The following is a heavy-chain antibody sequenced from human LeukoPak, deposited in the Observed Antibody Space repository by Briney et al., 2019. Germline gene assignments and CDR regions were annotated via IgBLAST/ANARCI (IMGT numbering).Heavy chain of an antibody. J-gene: IGHJ3*02. CDR2: IYYSGST. V-gene: IGHV4-30-4*07. CDR1: GGSISSGGYS. D-gene: IGHD6-19*01. CDR3: ARTIAVAHDAFDI. Sequence: PSQTLSLTCAVSGGSISSGGYSWSWIRQPPGKGLEWIGYIYYSGSTYYNPSLKSRVTISVDTSKNQFSLKLSSVTAADTAVYYCARTIAVAHDAFDIWGQGTMVTVSS.